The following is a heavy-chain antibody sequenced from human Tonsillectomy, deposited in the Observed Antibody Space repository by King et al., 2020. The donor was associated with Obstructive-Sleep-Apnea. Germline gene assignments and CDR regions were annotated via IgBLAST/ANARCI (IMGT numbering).Heavy chain of an antibody. V-gene: IGHV5-51*01. J-gene: IGHJ2*01. CDR3: ARHPDHYGGNGFWYFDL. CDR2: SQPSDSDT. D-gene: IGHD4-23*01. CDR1: GYSFTNYW. Sequence: QLVQSGAEVKKPGESLKISCRGSGYSFTNYWIAWVRQMPGKGLEWLGISQPSDSDTTYSPSFQGQVTISADKSISTACLQWSGLKASDTAVYYCARHPDHYGGNGFWYFDLWGRGTLVTVSS.